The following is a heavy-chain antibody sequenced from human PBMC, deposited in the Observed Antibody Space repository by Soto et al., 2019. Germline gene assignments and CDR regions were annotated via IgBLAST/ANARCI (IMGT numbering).Heavy chain of an antibody. CDR2: IIPIFGTA. J-gene: IGHJ3*02. D-gene: IGHD3-16*01. CDR1: GGTFSSYA. V-gene: IGHV1-69*01. CDR3: ARATTYYDYVWGSYNAFDI. Sequence: QVQLVQSGAEVKKPGSSVKVSCKASGGTFSSYAISWVRQAPGQGLEWMGGIIPIFGTANYAQKFQSRVTITADESTSTAYMELSSLRSEDTAVYYCARATTYYDYVWGSYNAFDIWGQGTMVTVSS.